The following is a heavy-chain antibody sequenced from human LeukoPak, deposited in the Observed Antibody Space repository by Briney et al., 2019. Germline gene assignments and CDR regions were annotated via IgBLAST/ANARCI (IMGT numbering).Heavy chain of an antibody. CDR2: IYHSGTT. J-gene: IGHJ5*02. CDR3: ASGVSSEWFGESNWFDP. Sequence: PSQTLSLTCTVSGGSINSGSYFWSWIRQPPGRGLEWIGYIYHSGTTYYNPSLKSRVTISVDGSRNQFSLKLSSVTAADTAVYFCASGVSSEWFGESNWFDPWGQGTLVTVSS. D-gene: IGHD3-10*01. V-gene: IGHV4-30-2*01. CDR1: GGSINSGSYF.